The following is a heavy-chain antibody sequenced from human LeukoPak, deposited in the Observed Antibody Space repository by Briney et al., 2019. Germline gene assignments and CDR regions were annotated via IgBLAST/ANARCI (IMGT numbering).Heavy chain of an antibody. CDR3: ARVPSSSWWALDY. D-gene: IGHD6-13*01. Sequence: GGSLRLSCAASGFTFSSYWMHWVRQAPGKGLVWVSRINTDGSSTSYADSVKGRFTISRDNAKNTLYLQMNSLRAEDTAVYYCARVPSSSWWALDYWGQGTLVTVSS. J-gene: IGHJ4*02. CDR1: GFTFSSYW. V-gene: IGHV3-74*01. CDR2: INTDGSST.